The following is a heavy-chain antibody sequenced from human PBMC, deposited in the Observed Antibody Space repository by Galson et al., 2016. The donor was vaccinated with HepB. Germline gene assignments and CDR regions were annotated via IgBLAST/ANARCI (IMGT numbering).Heavy chain of an antibody. D-gene: IGHD3-9*01. CDR1: GGTFSTFNSYA. Sequence: SVKVSCKASGGTFSTFNSYAISWVRQAPGQGLEWMGGIIPILSTPNYAEKFQGSVTITADESTSTAYMELSSLRSEDTAVYYCARGWGPYYEILTGYFGTTFYYYYGMDVWGQGTTVTVSS. V-gene: IGHV1-69*13. CDR2: IIPILSTP. CDR3: ARGWGPYYEILTGYFGTTFYYYYGMDV. J-gene: IGHJ6*02.